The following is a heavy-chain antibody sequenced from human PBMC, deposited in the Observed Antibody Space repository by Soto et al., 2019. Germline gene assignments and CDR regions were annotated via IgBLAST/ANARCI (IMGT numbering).Heavy chain of an antibody. J-gene: IGHJ4*02. V-gene: IGHV4-30-4*01. CDR3: ARDRSNSPDLLDS. CDR1: GGSIISDEYY. CDR2: VYYTGST. D-gene: IGHD1-1*01. Sequence: SETLSLTCSASGGSIISDEYYWTWIRQPPGGGLEWIGHVYYTGSTSYSPSLKSRLTISVDTSKSQFSLRLNSVSAADTAVYYCARDRSNSPDLLDSWGRGTLVTVSS.